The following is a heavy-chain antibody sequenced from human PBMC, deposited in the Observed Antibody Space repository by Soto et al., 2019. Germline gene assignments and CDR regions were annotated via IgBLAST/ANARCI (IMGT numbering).Heavy chain of an antibody. J-gene: IGHJ4*02. V-gene: IGHV3-30-3*01. CDR1: GFTFSSYA. CDR2: ISYDGSNK. CDR3: ARQNGPKANFDY. Sequence: GGSLRLSCAASGFTFSSYAMHWVRQAPGKGLEWVAVISYDGSNKYYADSVKGRFTISRDNSKNTLYLQMNSLRAEDTAVYYCARQNGPKANFDYWGQGTLVTV.